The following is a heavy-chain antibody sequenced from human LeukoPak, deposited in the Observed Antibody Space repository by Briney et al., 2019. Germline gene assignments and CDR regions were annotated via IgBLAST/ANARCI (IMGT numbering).Heavy chain of an antibody. CDR3: ARVFRGVVTSNRFDV. D-gene: IGHD2-21*02. Sequence: SETLSLTCAVSGYSISSDNYWVWIRQPPGQGLEWTGGIYHSGSTYYNPSLKSRVTMSVDTSKNQFSLKLSSVTAADTAVYYCARVFRGVVTSNRFDVWGQGSLVTVSS. V-gene: IGHV4-38-2*01. CDR1: GYSISSDNY. CDR2: IYHSGST. J-gene: IGHJ5*02.